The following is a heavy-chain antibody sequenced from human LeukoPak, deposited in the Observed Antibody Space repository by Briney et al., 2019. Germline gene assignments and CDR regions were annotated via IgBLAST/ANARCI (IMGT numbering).Heavy chain of an antibody. Sequence: GGSLRLSCAGSGFTFSSYAMSWVRQAPGKGLEWVSTISGSGGAGTYYADSVKGRFTVSRDNSRNTLYLPMNSLRAEDTAVYYCVRDRGGSPFYGMDVWGQGTTVTVSS. D-gene: IGHD1-26*01. CDR2: ISGSGGAGT. CDR3: VRDRGGSPFYGMDV. J-gene: IGHJ6*02. V-gene: IGHV3-23*01. CDR1: GFTFSSYA.